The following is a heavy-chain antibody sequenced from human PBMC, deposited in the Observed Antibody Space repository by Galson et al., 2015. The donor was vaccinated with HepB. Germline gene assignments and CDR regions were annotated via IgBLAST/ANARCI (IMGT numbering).Heavy chain of an antibody. D-gene: IGHD3-3*01. CDR2: INPNSGGT. CDR1: GYTFTGYY. CDR3: ARDRAFGDYDFWSGYYSYSYYGMDV. V-gene: IGHV1-2*04. J-gene: IGHJ6*02. Sequence: SGYTFTGYYMHWVRQAPGQGLEWMGWINPNSGGTNYAQEFQGWVTMTRDTSISTAYMELSRLRSDDTAVYYCARDRAFGDYDFWSGYYSYSYYGMDVWGQGTTVTVSS.